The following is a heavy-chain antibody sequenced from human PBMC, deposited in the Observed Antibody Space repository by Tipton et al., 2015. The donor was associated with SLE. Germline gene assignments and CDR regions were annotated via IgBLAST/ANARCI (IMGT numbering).Heavy chain of an antibody. CDR1: GGSFSGYY. CDR3: ARGVEMSTIVDY. V-gene: IGHV4-59*07. D-gene: IGHD5-24*01. CDR2: IYSSGNT. Sequence: TLSLTCSVSGGSFSGYYWNWIRQPPGKPLEWIGNIYSSGNTIYDPSLKSRVTISLDTSKNQFSLKLTSMTAADTAVYYCARGVEMSTIVDYWGQATRILFSS. J-gene: IGHJ4*02.